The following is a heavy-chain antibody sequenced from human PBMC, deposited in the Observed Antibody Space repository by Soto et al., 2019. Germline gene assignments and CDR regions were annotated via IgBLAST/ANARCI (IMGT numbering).Heavy chain of an antibody. D-gene: IGHD7-27*01. CDR3: AGGSTNSVFDS. CDR1: GASVTRGVYY. Sequence: SETLSLTCAVAGASVTRGVYYWTWIRLHPGAGLEWIGYISYSGNTYSNPSLESRLVISLDTSENHFSLTLRSVTAADTAIYYCAGGSTNSVFDSWGQGSLVNVSS. J-gene: IGHJ4*02. CDR2: ISYSGNT. V-gene: IGHV4-31*11.